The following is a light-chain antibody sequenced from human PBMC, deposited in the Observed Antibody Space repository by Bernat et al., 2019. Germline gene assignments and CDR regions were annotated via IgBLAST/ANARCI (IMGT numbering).Light chain of an antibody. V-gene: IGKV1-5*03. Sequence: DIQMTQSPSILSASVGDRVTITCRASQNISYYLAWYQQKSGKAPKVLIYKVSTLESGVPPRFNGSGSGAEFTLTISNLQPDDFATYYCQQYNKYPFTVGPGTKVDIK. J-gene: IGKJ3*01. CDR2: KVS. CDR3: QQYNKYPFT. CDR1: QNISYY.